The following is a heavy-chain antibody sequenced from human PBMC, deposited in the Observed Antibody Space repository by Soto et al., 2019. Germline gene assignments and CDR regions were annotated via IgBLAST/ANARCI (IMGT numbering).Heavy chain of an antibody. CDR2: IIPIFGTV. Sequence: QVQLVQSGAEVKKPGSSVKVSCKASGGTFSSYAISWVRQAPGQGLEWMGGIIPIFGTVNYAQKFQGRVTITADTTTSTAYMELSSLRSEDTAVYYCARDMKSYCSRTSCDTSTIHYYSYGMDVWGQGTTVTVSS. CDR1: GGTFSSYA. CDR3: ARDMKSYCSRTSCDTSTIHYYSYGMDV. D-gene: IGHD2-2*02. J-gene: IGHJ6*02. V-gene: IGHV1-69*06.